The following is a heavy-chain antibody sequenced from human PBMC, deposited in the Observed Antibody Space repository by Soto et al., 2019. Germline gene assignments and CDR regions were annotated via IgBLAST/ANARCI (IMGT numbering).Heavy chain of an antibody. Sequence: QVQLQESGPGLVKPSETLSLTCTVSGGSISSYYWSWIRQPPGKGLEWVGYIYYSGRTNYNPSLKSRVTIAVDTSKNQFSLKLSSVTAADTAVYYCARVLTMVRGYYGMDVWGQGTTVTVSS. CDR2: IYYSGRT. J-gene: IGHJ6*02. CDR3: ARVLTMVRGYYGMDV. D-gene: IGHD3-10*01. V-gene: IGHV4-59*01. CDR1: GGSISSYY.